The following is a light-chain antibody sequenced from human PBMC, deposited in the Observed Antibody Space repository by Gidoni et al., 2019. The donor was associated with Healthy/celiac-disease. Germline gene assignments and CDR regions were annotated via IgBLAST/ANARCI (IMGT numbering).Light chain of an antibody. CDR1: QNISSY. CDR3: QQSYSTPWT. Sequence: DIQMTQSPSSLSASVGDRLTITCRASQNISSYLNWYQQKPGKAPKLLIYAAYSLQSGVPSRFSGSGSGTDFTLTISSLQPEDFATYYCQQSYSTPWTFGQGTRVEIK. V-gene: IGKV1-39*01. J-gene: IGKJ1*01. CDR2: AAY.